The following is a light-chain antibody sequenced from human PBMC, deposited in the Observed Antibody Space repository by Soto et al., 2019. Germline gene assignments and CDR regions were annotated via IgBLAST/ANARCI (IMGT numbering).Light chain of an antibody. J-gene: IGLJ3*02. CDR1: SSNIESNT. CDR3: QAYDYSLTASV. CDR2: SNY. V-gene: IGLV1-44*01. Sequence: QSVLTQPPSASGTPGQRVTISCSGSSSNIESNTVTWYQQLPGTAPKLVIYSNYDRPSGVPDRFSGSTSGTSASLVIRGLQAEDEADYYCQAYDYSLTASVFGGGTKLTVL.